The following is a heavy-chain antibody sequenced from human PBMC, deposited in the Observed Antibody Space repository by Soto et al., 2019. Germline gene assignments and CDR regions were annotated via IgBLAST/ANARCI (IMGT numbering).Heavy chain of an antibody. Sequence: QVQLVQSGAEVKKPGSSVKVSCKASGGTFSSYTISWVRQAPGQGLEWMGRIIPILGIANYAQKFQGRVTITADKSTSTAYMELSSLRSEDTAVYYCARIVGARAAGYYGMEVWGQGTTVTVSS. CDR1: GGTFSSYT. CDR3: ARIVGARAAGYYGMEV. D-gene: IGHD1-26*01. CDR2: IIPILGIA. V-gene: IGHV1-69*02. J-gene: IGHJ6*02.